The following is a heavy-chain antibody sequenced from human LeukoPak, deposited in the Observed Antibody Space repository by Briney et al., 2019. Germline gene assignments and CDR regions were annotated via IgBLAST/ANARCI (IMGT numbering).Heavy chain of an antibody. D-gene: IGHD3-3*01. J-gene: IGHJ5*02. Sequence: PGGSLRLSCAASGFTFSSYAMNWVRQAPGKGLEWVSYISGSGGSTYYADSVKGRFTISRDNSKNTLYLQMNSLRAEDTAVYYCAVEGSYYDFWSGAFDPWGQGTLVTVSS. CDR1: GFTFSSYA. CDR2: ISGSGGST. CDR3: AVEGSYYDFWSGAFDP. V-gene: IGHV3-23*01.